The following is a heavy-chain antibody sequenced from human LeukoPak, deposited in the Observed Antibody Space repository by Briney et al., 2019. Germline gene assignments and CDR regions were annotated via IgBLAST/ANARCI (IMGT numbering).Heavy chain of an antibody. CDR3: ASPSEDSSGWESFDY. D-gene: IGHD6-19*01. J-gene: IGHJ4*02. CDR1: GGSISSYY. V-gene: IGHV4-59*01. CDR2: IYYSGST. Sequence: PSETLSLTCTVSGGSISSYYWSWIRQPPGKGLEWIWYIYYSGSTNYYASLKSRVTISVDTSKNQFSLKLSSVTAADSAVYYCASPSEDSSGWESFDYWGQGTLVTVSS.